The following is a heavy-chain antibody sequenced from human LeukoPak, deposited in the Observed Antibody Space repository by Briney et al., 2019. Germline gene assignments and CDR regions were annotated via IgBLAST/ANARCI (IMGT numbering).Heavy chain of an antibody. V-gene: IGHV4-34*01. D-gene: IGHD2-15*01. CDR2: INHSGST. CDR1: GGSFSGYY. J-gene: IGHJ5*02. CDR3: ARFVVVAATYNWFDP. Sequence: SETLSLTCAVYGGSFSGYYWSWIRQPPGKGLEWIGEINHSGSTNYNPSLKSRVTISVDTSKNQFSLKLSSVTAAGTAVYYCARFVVVAATYNWFDPWGQGTLVTVSS.